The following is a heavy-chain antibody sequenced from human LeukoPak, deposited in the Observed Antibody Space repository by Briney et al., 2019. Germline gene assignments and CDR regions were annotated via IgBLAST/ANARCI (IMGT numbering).Heavy chain of an antibody. J-gene: IGHJ6*02. CDR2: INNDGSGT. Sequence: GGSLRLSCAASGFTFSSYWMHWVRQAPGKGLVWVSVINNDGSGTNYADSVKGRSTISRDNAKNTLYLQMTSLGAEDTAVYYCVRGGFGHAMDVWGQGATVTVSS. V-gene: IGHV3-74*01. CDR1: GFTFSSYW. CDR3: VRGGFGHAMDV. D-gene: IGHD3-10*01.